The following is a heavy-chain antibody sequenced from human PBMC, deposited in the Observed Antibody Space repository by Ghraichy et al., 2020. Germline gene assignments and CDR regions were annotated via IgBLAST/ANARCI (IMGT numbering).Heavy chain of an antibody. CDR2: IYISGST. CDR1: GGSISSYY. Sequence: SETLSLTCTVSGGSISSYYWSWIRQPAGKGLEWIGRIYISGSTNYNPSLKSRVTMSVDTSKNQFSLKLSSVTAADTAVYYCARDRGPVEWLQNNWFDPWGQGTLVTVSS. CDR3: ARDRGPVEWLQNNWFDP. J-gene: IGHJ5*02. D-gene: IGHD3-3*01. V-gene: IGHV4-4*07.